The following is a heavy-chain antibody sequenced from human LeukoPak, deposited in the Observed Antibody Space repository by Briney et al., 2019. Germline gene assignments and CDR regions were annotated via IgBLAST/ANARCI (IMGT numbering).Heavy chain of an antibody. Sequence: ASVKVSCKASGYTFTSYGISWVRQAPGQGLEWMGWINPNSGGTNYAQKFQGRVTMTRNTSISTAYMELSSLRSEDTAVYYCARGLSGYDKMDYYYYYMDVWGKGTTVTISS. CDR3: ARGLSGYDKMDYYYYYMDV. J-gene: IGHJ6*03. CDR2: INPNSGGT. D-gene: IGHD5-12*01. CDR1: GYTFTSYG. V-gene: IGHV1-8*02.